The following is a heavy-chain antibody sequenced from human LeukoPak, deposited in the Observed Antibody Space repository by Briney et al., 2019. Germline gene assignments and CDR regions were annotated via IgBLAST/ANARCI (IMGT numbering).Heavy chain of an antibody. D-gene: IGHD2-2*01. CDR3: ARGGYCSSTNCPNGAYWFDP. J-gene: IGHJ5*02. V-gene: IGHV3-23*01. CDR2: ISGSGIST. Sequence: GGSLRLSCAASGFTFNTYAMSWVRQAPGKGLEWVSSISGSGISTYYADSVKGRFTISRDNSKNTLYLQMNTLRAEDTAVYYCARGGYCSSTNCPNGAYWFDPWGQGTLVIVSS. CDR1: GFTFNTYA.